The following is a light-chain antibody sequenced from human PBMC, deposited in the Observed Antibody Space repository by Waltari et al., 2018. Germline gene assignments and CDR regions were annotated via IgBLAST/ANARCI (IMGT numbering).Light chain of an antibody. V-gene: IGKV4-1*01. CDR2: WAS. J-gene: IGKJ2*01. CDR1: QTVLDSSTNKNY. Sequence: DIVMTQSPDSLAVSLGERATINCRSGQTVLDSSTNKNYVAWYQQKTGQPPKLLIYWASTRESGVPGRFSGSGSGTEFTLTVSSLQAEDVAGYYCQQYYDIPYTFGQGTELEI. CDR3: QQYYDIPYT.